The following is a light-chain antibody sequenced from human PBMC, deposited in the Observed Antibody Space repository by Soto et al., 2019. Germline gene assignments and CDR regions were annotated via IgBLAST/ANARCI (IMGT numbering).Light chain of an antibody. CDR3: SSYTGISTVV. V-gene: IGLV2-14*01. Sequence: QSALTQPASVSGSPGQSITISCTGTSSDVGRYNYVSWYQQHPGKAPKLMIYDVSNRPSGVSNRFSGSKSDNTASLAISGLQAEDEADYYCSSYTGISTVVFGGGTKVTVL. J-gene: IGLJ3*02. CDR2: DVS. CDR1: SSDVGRYNY.